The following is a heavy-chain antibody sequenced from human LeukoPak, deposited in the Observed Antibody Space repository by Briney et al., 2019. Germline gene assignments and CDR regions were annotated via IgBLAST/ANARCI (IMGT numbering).Heavy chain of an antibody. CDR2: ISAYNGNT. CDR1: GYTFTSYG. D-gene: IGHD2-2*02. J-gene: IGHJ6*03. CDR3: ARDRLLNCSSTSCYTGLVGYYYYYYMDV. Sequence: ASVKVSCKASGYTFTSYGISWVRQAPGQGLEWMGWISAYNGNTNYAQKLQGRVTMTTDTSTSTAYMELRSLGSDDTAVYYCARDRLLNCSSTSCYTGLVGYYYYYYMDVWGKGTTVTVSS. V-gene: IGHV1-18*01.